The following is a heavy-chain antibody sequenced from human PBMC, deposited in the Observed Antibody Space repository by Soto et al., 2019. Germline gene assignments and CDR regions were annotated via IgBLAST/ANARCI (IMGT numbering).Heavy chain of an antibody. V-gene: IGHV3-23*01. J-gene: IGHJ4*02. CDR2: ISGSGGTT. Sequence: EVQLLESGGGLVQPGGSLRLSCAASGFTFSSYAMSWVRQAPGKGLEWVSGISGSGGTTNYADSVKGRFTVSRDNSKNTLYLQMNSLRAEDTAVYYCAKRYNWNPVDYWGQGTPVTVSS. CDR1: GFTFSSYA. D-gene: IGHD1-20*01. CDR3: AKRYNWNPVDY.